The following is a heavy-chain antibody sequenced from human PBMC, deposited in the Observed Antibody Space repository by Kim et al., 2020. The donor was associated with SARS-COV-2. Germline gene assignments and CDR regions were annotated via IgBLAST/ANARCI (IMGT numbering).Heavy chain of an antibody. J-gene: IGHJ4*02. D-gene: IGHD4-4*01. CDR2: VNAANDQT. Sequence: ASVKVSCKASGYSFKTYPIHWLRQAPGQTLEWMGWVNAANDQTKYSQKFQGRITISRDTSANTAYMELRSLTTKDTAFYYCVRDKNPTVYDYWGQGTLVTVPS. V-gene: IGHV1-3*01. CDR3: VRDKNPTVYDY. CDR1: GYSFKTYP.